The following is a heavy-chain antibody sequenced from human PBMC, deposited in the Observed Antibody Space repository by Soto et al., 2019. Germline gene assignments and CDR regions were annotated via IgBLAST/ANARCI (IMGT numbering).Heavy chain of an antibody. V-gene: IGHV1-18*01. CDR1: DYTFTSYD. CDR3: AREGQTGYYCDY. CDR2: ISAYSGNT. J-gene: IGHJ4*02. Sequence: QVQLVQSGAEVKKPGASVKVSCKASDYTFTSYDISWVRQAPGQGLEWMGWISAYSGNTNYAQKFQGRVTMTTDTSTSTAYMELRSLRSYYTAVYYCAREGQTGYYCDYWGRGTLVTVSS.